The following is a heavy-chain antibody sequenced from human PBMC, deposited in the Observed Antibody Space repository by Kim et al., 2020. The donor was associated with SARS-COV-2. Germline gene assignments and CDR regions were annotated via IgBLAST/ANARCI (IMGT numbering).Heavy chain of an antibody. J-gene: IGHJ5*02. Sequence: SETLSLTCAVYGGSFSGYYWSWIRQPPGKGLEWIGEINHSGSTNYNPSLKSRVTISVDTSKNQFSLKLSSVTAADTAVYYCASTAVVPAAPPRTRYNWFDPWGQGTLVTVSS. CDR3: ASTAVVPAAPPRTRYNWFDP. CDR1: GGSFSGYY. V-gene: IGHV4-34*01. CDR2: INHSGST. D-gene: IGHD2-2*01.